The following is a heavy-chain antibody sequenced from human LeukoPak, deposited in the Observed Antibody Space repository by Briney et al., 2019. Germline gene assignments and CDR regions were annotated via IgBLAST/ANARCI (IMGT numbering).Heavy chain of an antibody. CDR2: ISYSGST. Sequence: PSETLSLTCTVSGGSVSSGSYYWSWIRQPPGKGLEWIGYISYSGSTYYNPSLKSRVTVSVDTSKNQFSLKLSSVTAADTAVYYCARDLACSSTSCYYFDYWGQGTLVTVSS. V-gene: IGHV4-30-4*01. D-gene: IGHD2-2*01. CDR1: GGSVSSGSYY. CDR3: ARDLACSSTSCYYFDY. J-gene: IGHJ4*02.